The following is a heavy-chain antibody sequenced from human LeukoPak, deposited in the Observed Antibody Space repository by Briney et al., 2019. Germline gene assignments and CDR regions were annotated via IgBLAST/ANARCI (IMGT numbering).Heavy chain of an antibody. Sequence: GGSLRLSCAAYGFTFSSYGMSWVRQAPGKGLEWVSAISGSGGSTYYADSVKGRFTISRDNAKNSLYLQMNSLRAEDTAVYYCARVKGYCSGGSCYNWFDPWGQGTLVTVSS. CDR3: ARVKGYCSGGSCYNWFDP. CDR1: GFTFSSYG. V-gene: IGHV3-23*01. CDR2: ISGSGGST. D-gene: IGHD2-15*01. J-gene: IGHJ5*02.